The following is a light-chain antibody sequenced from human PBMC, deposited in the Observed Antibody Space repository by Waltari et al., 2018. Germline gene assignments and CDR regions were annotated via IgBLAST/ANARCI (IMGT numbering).Light chain of an antibody. Sequence: NFMLTQPHSVSESPGKTVTISCTGSSGSISSNYVPWYQPRPASAPTTVIYEDNQRPSGVPDRFSGSIDSSSNSASLTISGLKTEDEADYYCQSYDSSTLWVFGGGTKLTVL. CDR1: SGSISSNY. CDR3: QSYDSSTLWV. J-gene: IGLJ3*02. V-gene: IGLV6-57*02. CDR2: EDN.